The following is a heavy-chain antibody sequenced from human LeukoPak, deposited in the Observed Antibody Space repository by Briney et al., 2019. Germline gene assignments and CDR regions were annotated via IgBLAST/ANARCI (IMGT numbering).Heavy chain of an antibody. CDR2: ISSSSSYI. Sequence: GGSLRLSCAASGFTVSGNYMNWIRQAPGKGLEWVSSISSSSSYIYYADSVKGRFTISRDNAKNSLYLQMNSLRAEDTAVYYCARDSGEQGGYYFDYWGQGTLVTVSS. V-gene: IGHV3-21*01. D-gene: IGHD3-10*01. CDR3: ARDSGEQGGYYFDY. CDR1: GFTVSGNY. J-gene: IGHJ4*02.